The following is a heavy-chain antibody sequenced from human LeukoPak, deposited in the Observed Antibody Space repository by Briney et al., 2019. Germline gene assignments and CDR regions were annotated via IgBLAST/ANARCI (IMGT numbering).Heavy chain of an antibody. Sequence: PGGSLRLSCVTSGFIFSNYWMNWVRQAPGKGLEWVANIKQDGSETYYVDAVKGRLTISRDNARNSLSLQMNSLRDEDTAVYFCAGGTGWLIDHWGQGTLVAVSS. CDR3: AGGTGWLIDH. V-gene: IGHV3-7*04. CDR2: IKQDGSET. CDR1: GFIFSNYW. D-gene: IGHD6-19*01. J-gene: IGHJ4*02.